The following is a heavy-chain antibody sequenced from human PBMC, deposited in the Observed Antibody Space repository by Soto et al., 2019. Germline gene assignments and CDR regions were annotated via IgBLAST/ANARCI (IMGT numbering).Heavy chain of an antibody. J-gene: IGHJ4*02. D-gene: IGHD4-17*01. CDR1: GFTFSSFA. V-gene: IGHV3-23*01. CDR2: LTGSGDST. Sequence: EVQLLESGGGLVQPGGSLILSCAASGFTFSSFAMTWVRQAPGKGLEWVSSLTGSGDSTYYADSVKGRFTISRDNSKNTLYLQMNSLRADDTALYYCAKGTAVTTGDMAYWGQGTLVTVSS. CDR3: AKGTAVTTGDMAY.